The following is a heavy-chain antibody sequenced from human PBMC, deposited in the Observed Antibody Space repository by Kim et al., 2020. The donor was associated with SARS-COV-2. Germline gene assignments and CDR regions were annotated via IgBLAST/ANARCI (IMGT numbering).Heavy chain of an antibody. CDR1: GFIFGSYA. CDR3: ARGAFRQQLKRGYFDY. J-gene: IGHJ4*03. D-gene: IGHD6-13*01. V-gene: IGHV3-30-3*01. CDR2: ISYDGSSK. Sequence: GGSLRLSCTASGFIFGSYAMNWVRQAPGKGLEWVAVISYDGSSKYYADSVKGRFTISSDNSKNTLYLQMNSHSAEDTAAYYCARGAFRQQLKRGYFDY.